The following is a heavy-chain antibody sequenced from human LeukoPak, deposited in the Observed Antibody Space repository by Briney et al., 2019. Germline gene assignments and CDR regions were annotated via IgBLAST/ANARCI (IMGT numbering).Heavy chain of an antibody. V-gene: IGHV3-48*04. D-gene: IGHD2-15*01. J-gene: IGHJ6*02. CDR2: ISSSGSTI. CDR1: GFTFSSYG. CDR3: TLTRPKPVYYYYYGMDV. Sequence: QPGRSLRLSCAASGFTFSSYGMHWVRQAPGKGLEWVSYISSSGSTIYYADSVKGRFTISRDNAKNSLYLQMNSLRAEDTAVYYCTLTRPKPVYYYYYGMDVWGQGTTVTVSS.